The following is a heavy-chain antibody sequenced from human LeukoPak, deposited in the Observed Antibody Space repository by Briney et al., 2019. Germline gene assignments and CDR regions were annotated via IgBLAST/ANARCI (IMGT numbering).Heavy chain of an antibody. Sequence: ASVKVSCKASGYTFTSYAMHWVRQAPGQRLEWMGWINAGNGNTKYSQKFQGRVTITRDTSASTAYMELSSLRSEDTAVYYCARGDSSSWYHDFDYWGQGTLVTVSS. CDR1: GYTFTSYA. CDR3: ARGDSSSWYHDFDY. D-gene: IGHD6-13*01. CDR2: INAGNGNT. J-gene: IGHJ4*02. V-gene: IGHV1-3*01.